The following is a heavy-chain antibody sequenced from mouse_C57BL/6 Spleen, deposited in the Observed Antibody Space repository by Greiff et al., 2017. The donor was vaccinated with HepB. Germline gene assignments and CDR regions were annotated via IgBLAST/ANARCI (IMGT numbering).Heavy chain of an antibody. CDR3: ARERVVVATDYAMDY. J-gene: IGHJ4*01. CDR2: ISDGGSYT. V-gene: IGHV5-4*01. D-gene: IGHD1-1*01. Sequence: EVQLVESGGGLVKPGGSLKLSCAASGFTFSSYAMSWVRQTPEKRLEWVATISDGGSYTYYPDNVKGRFTISRDNAKNNLYLQMSHLKSEDTAMYYCARERVVVATDYAMDYWGQGTSVTVSS. CDR1: GFTFSSYA.